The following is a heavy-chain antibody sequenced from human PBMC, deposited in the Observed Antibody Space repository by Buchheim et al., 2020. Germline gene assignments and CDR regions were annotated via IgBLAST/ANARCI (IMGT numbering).Heavy chain of an antibody. CDR2: IYYSGST. CDR3: ARHVRAATPSGSYYFDY. V-gene: IGHV4-59*08. Sequence: QVQLQESGPGLVKPSETLSLTCTVSGGSISSYYWSWIRQPPGKGLEWIGYIYYSGSTNYNPSLKSRVTISVDTSKNQFSLKLSSVTAADTAVYYCARHVRAATPSGSYYFDYWGQGTL. D-gene: IGHD2-15*01. J-gene: IGHJ4*02. CDR1: GGSISSYY.